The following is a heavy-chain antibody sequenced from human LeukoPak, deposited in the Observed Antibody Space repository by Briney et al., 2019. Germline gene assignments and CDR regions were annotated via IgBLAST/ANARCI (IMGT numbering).Heavy chain of an antibody. CDR2: IYTSESI. J-gene: IGHJ4*02. CDR1: GGSISSYY. Sequence: PSETLSLTCTVSGGSISSYYWSWIRQPPGKGLEWIGYIYTSESINYNPSLKSRVTISVDTSKNQFSLKLSSVTAADTAVYYCARGFGQLVIDYWGQGTLVTVSS. V-gene: IGHV4-4*09. D-gene: IGHD6-6*01. CDR3: ARGFGQLVIDY.